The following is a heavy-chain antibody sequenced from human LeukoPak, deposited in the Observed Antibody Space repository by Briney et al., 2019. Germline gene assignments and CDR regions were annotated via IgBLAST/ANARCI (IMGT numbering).Heavy chain of an antibody. J-gene: IGHJ3*02. Sequence: GESLKISSQGSGYTFTTYWIGWVRQMSGKGLEWMGIIYPADSDTRYSPSFQGQVTISADKSISTAYLQWSSLKASDTAMYYCARRPGSGGLLLDAFDIWGQGTMVTVSS. D-gene: IGHD2-2*01. CDR3: ARRPGSGGLLLDAFDI. CDR1: GYTFTTYW. V-gene: IGHV5-51*01. CDR2: IYPADSDT.